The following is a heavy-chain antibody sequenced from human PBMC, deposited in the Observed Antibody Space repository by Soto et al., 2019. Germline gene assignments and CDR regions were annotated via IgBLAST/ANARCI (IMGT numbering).Heavy chain of an antibody. J-gene: IGHJ6*02. CDR2: ISTFNGDT. Sequence: QVQLVQSGPEVKKPGASVKVSCQASGYTFTSYGISWVRQAPGQGLEWMGCISTFNGDTNYAQKFQGRVTMTTDTSTTTAYMELRSLRSDDTAVYYCAREPSQWKQLWPGYYNYGMDVWGQGTTVTVSS. CDR3: AREPSQWKQLWPGYYNYGMDV. D-gene: IGHD5-18*01. V-gene: IGHV1-18*01. CDR1: GYTFTSYG.